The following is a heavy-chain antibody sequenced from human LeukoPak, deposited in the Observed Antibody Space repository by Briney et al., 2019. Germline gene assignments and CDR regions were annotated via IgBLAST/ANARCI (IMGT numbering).Heavy chain of an antibody. D-gene: IGHD4-17*01. J-gene: IGHJ4*02. CDR3: ARDLLHDYADSTGY. Sequence: SETLSLTCTVSGGPINSYYWSWIRQPAGKGLEWTGRIYTSGSTNYNPSLKSRVTMSVDTSKNQFSLKLSSVTAADTAVYYCARDLLHDYADSTGYWGQGTLVTVSS. CDR2: IYTSGST. CDR1: GGPINSYY. V-gene: IGHV4-4*07.